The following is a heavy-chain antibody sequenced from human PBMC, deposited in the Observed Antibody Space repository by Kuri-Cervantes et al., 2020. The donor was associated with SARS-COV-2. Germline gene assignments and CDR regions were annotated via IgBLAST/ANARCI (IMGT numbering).Heavy chain of an antibody. CDR2: INHSGST. D-gene: IGHD3-22*01. CDR1: GGSFSGYY. V-gene: IGHV4-34*01. CDR3: ARTLYYYDSSGYYYAEYFQH. J-gene: IGHJ1*01. Sequence: SQTLSLTCAVYGGSFSGYYWSWIRQPPGKGLEWIEEINHSGSTNYNPSLKSRVTISVDTSKNQFSLKLSSVTAADTAVYYCARTLYYYDSSGYYYAEYFQHWGQGTLVTVSS.